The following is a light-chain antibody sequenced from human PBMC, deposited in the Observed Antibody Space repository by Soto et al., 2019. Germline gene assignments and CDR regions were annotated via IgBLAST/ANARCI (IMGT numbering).Light chain of an antibody. CDR1: QSISGW. V-gene: IGKV1-5*01. J-gene: IGKJ1*01. CDR3: QQYNSYLWT. Sequence: DIQMTQSPSTLSASVGDRVTITCRASQSISGWLAWYQQKPGEAPKLLIYDASTLESGVPSRFSGSGSGTEFTLTISSLQPDDFATYYCQQYNSYLWTFGQGTKVDIK. CDR2: DAS.